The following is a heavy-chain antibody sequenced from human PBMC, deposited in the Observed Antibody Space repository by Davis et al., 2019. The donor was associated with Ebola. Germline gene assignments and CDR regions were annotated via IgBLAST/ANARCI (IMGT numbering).Heavy chain of an antibody. Sequence: MPSETLSLTCTVSGGSISSYYWSWIRQVPGKGLECLGYIYYRGHANYNPSLKSRVTMSVDTSKNQFSLRLSSVTAADTAVYYCATLRGVAARLSIFDYWGQGTLVTVSS. CDR2: IYYRGHA. D-gene: IGHD6-6*01. CDR3: ATLRGVAARLSIFDY. CDR1: GGSISSYY. V-gene: IGHV4-59*01. J-gene: IGHJ4*02.